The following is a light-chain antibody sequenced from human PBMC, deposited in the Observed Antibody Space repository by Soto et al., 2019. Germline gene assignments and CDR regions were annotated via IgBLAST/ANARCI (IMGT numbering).Light chain of an antibody. V-gene: IGLV1-47*01. CDR2: RNN. Sequence: QSVLIQAPSASGTPGQRVTISCSGSSSDIGITNVYWYHHVPGTTPKLLIYRNNQRPSGVPGRFSGSKSGSSASLAISGLRSEDKGIYTCALWDDSLSGVVFGGGTKLTVL. CDR1: SSDIGITN. J-gene: IGLJ2*01. CDR3: ALWDDSLSGVV.